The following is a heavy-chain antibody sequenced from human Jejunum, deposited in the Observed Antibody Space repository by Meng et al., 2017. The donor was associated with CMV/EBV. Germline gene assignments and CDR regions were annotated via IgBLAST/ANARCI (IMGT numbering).Heavy chain of an antibody. Sequence: GFTFNAFGMHWVRQAPGKGLEWVAYIGFDGNNQHYADSVRGRFIISRDNSKNTLHLQMNSLIPDDTAVYYCARGGVKVYYFNAMDVWGQGTPVTVSS. D-gene: IGHD3-10*01. V-gene: IGHV3-30*02. CDR2: IGFDGNNQ. CDR1: GFTFNAFG. CDR3: ARGGVKVYYFNAMDV. J-gene: IGHJ6*02.